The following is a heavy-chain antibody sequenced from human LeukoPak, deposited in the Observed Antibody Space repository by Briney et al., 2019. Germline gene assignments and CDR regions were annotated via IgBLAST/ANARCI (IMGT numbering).Heavy chain of an antibody. CDR2: ITTTSGYI. V-gene: IGHV3-21*01. CDR1: GFNFDSYS. J-gene: IGHJ5*01. D-gene: IGHD6-13*01. CDR3: APGPVYSNSWFYY. Sequence: GGSLRLSCAASGFNFDSYSLNWIRQAPGKGLEWVSAITTTSGYINYADSAKGRFTISRDSAKNSLYLQMNSLRAEDTAVYTVAPGPVYSNSWFYYWGQGTLVTVSS.